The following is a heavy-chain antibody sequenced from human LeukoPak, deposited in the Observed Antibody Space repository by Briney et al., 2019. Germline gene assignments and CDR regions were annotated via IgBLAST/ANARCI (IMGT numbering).Heavy chain of an antibody. V-gene: IGHV4-34*01. CDR1: GGSISSYY. CDR2: INHSGST. J-gene: IGHJ4*02. CDR3: ARHYDFDRYYFDY. D-gene: IGHD3/OR15-3a*01. Sequence: PSETLSLTCTVSGGSISSYYWSWIRQPPGKGLEWIGEINHSGSTNYNPSLKSRVTISVDTSKNQFSLKLSSVTAADTAVYYCARHYDFDRYYFDYWGQGTLVTVSS.